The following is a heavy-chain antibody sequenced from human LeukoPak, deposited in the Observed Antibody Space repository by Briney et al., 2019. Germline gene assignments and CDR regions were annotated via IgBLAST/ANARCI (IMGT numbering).Heavy chain of an antibody. CDR3: AKGQYYNILTGFYVRRGLDY. Sequence: GGSLRLSCAASGFTFSSYGMHWVRQAPGRGLEWEAFIRYDGSNKYYADSVKGRFTISRDNSKNTLYLRMNSLRDEDTAVYYCAKGQYYNILTGFYVRRGLDYWGQGTLVTVSS. CDR1: GFTFSSYG. D-gene: IGHD3-9*01. J-gene: IGHJ4*02. CDR2: IRYDGSNK. V-gene: IGHV3-30*02.